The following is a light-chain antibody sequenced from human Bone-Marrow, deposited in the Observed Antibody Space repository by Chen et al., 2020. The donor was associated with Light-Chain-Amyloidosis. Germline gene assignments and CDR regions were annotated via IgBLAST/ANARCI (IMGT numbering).Light chain of an antibody. V-gene: IGLV3-21*02. J-gene: IGLJ3*02. CDR3: QVWDRSSDRPV. CDR2: DVS. Sequence: SYVLTQPSSVSVAPGQTATIVCGGNNIGSTSVHWYQQTPGQAPLLVVYDVSDRPSGIPERLSGSNSGNTATLTISRVEAGDEADYYCQVWDRSSDRPVFGGGTKLTVL. CDR1: NIGSTS.